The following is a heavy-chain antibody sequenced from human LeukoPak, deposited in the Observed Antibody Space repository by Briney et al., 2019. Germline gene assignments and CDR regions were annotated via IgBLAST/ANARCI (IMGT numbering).Heavy chain of an antibody. J-gene: IGHJ4*02. V-gene: IGHV3-23*01. D-gene: IGHD6-13*01. CDR1: GFTFSSYA. CDR2: ISGSGGST. CDR3: AKGDRAIAAAGTGFDY. Sequence: PGGSLRLSCAASGFTFSSYAMSWVRQAPGKGVEWVSAISGSGGSTYYADSVKGRFTISRDNSKNTLYLQMNSLRAEDTAVYYCAKGDRAIAAAGTGFDYWGQGTLVTVSS.